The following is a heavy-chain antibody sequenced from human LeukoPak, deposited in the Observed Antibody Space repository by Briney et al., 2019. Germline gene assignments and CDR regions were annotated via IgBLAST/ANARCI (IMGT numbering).Heavy chain of an antibody. CDR2: ISGSGGST. Sequence: GGSLRLSCAASGFTFSSYAMSWVRQAPGKGLEWVSAISGSGGSTYYADSVKGRFTVSRDNAKSTLYLQMDSLRAEDTAVYYCATDRNEGKYYDYWGQGTLVTVSS. D-gene: IGHD2/OR15-2a*01. CDR3: ATDRNEGKYYDY. V-gene: IGHV3-23*01. J-gene: IGHJ4*02. CDR1: GFTFSSYA.